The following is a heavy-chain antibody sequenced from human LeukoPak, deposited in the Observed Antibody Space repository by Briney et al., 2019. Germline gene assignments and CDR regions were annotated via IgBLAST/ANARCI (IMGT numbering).Heavy chain of an antibody. V-gene: IGHV3-74*01. Sequence: GGSLRLSCAASGFTFSSYWMHWVRQAPGKGLVWVSRINSDGSSTSYADSVKGRFTISRDNAKNTLYLQMNSLRAEDTAVYYCAMLRGDSSGWSNWFDPWGQGTLVTVSS. CDR1: GFTFSSYW. D-gene: IGHD6-19*01. J-gene: IGHJ5*02. CDR3: AMLRGDSSGWSNWFDP. CDR2: INSDGSST.